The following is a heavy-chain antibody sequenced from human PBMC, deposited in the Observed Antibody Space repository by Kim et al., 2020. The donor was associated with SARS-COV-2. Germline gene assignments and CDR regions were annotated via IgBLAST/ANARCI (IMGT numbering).Heavy chain of an antibody. V-gene: IGHV4-34*01. CDR1: GGSFSGYY. CDR2: INHSGST. CDR3: ARAAGIGRLYGSGSYGLRGYYYYGMDV. Sequence: SETLSLTCAVYGGSFSGYYWSWIRQPPGKGLEWIGEINHSGSTNYNPSLKSRVTISVDTSKNQFSLKLSSVTAADTAVYYCARAAGIGRLYGSGSYGLRGYYYYGMDVWGQGTTVTVSS. J-gene: IGHJ6*02. D-gene: IGHD3-10*01.